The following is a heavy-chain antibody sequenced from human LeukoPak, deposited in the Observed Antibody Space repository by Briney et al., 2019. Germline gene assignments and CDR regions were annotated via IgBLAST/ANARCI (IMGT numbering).Heavy chain of an antibody. D-gene: IGHD3-16*02. CDR3: AREARNYDYVWGSYRSSYYFDY. J-gene: IGHJ4*02. Sequence: GGSLRLSCAASGFTFSSYWMSWVRQARGKGLEWVANIKQDGSEKYYVDSVKGRFTISRDNAKNSLYLQMNSLRAEDTAVYYCAREARNYDYVWGSYRSSYYFDYWGQGTLVTVSS. CDR1: GFTFSSYW. CDR2: IKQDGSEK. V-gene: IGHV3-7*01.